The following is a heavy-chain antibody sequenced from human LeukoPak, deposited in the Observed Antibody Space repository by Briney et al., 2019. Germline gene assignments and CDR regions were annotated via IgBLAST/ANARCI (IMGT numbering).Heavy chain of an antibody. V-gene: IGHV4-34*01. CDR2: IYHSGST. Sequence: SETLSLTCAVYGGSFSGYYWSWIRQPPGKGLEWIGQIYHSGSTNYNPSLKSRVTISVDKSKNQFSLKLSSVTAADTAVYYCARDGIAAAYFDYWGQGTLVTVSS. CDR3: ARDGIAAAYFDY. D-gene: IGHD6-13*01. J-gene: IGHJ4*02. CDR1: GGSFSGYY.